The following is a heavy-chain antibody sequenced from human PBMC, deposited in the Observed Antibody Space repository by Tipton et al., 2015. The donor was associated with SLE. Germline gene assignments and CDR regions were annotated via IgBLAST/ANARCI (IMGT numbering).Heavy chain of an antibody. D-gene: IGHD3-3*01. Sequence: GSLRLSCEASGFIFSTFWMSWVRQAPGKGLEWVANINRDGTEEHYVDSVKGRFTISRDNAKNTLFLRMNSLRAEDTAVCYCARTNVGAWFDYWGQGTTVTVSS. CDR2: INRDGTEE. CDR1: GFIFSTFW. J-gene: IGHJ4*03. CDR3: ARTNVGAWFDY. V-gene: IGHV3-7*01.